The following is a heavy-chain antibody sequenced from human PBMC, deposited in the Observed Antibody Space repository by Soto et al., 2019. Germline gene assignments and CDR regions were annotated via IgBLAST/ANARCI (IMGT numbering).Heavy chain of an antibody. CDR3: VRENYYYGMDV. CDR2: INNAGTT. Sequence: VSLRLSCASSVFDASVNFITWVRQAPGKGLEWVSSINNAGTTFYADSVKGRFTISRDDSKNTLFLQMNSLRVEDTAMYYCVRENYYYGMDVWGQGTAVTVSS. J-gene: IGHJ6*02. V-gene: IGHV3-66*01. CDR1: VFDASVNF.